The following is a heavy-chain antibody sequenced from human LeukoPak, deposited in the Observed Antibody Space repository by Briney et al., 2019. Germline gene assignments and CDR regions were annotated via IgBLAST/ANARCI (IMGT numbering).Heavy chain of an antibody. CDR1: GGSISSSNW. Sequence: PSETLSLTCAVSGGSISSSNWWSWVRQPPGKGLEWIGEIYHSGSTNYNPSLKSRVTISVDKSKNQFSLKLSSVTAADTAVYYCARGVGPGQLTYYYYYDMDVWGQGTTVTVSS. J-gene: IGHJ6*02. CDR3: ARGVGPGQLTYYYYYDMDV. V-gene: IGHV4-4*02. D-gene: IGHD2-2*01. CDR2: IYHSGST.